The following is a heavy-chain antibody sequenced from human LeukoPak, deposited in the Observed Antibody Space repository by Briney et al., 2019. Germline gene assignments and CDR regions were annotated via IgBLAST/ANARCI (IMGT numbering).Heavy chain of an antibody. CDR1: GGSISSYY. D-gene: IGHD5-12*01. Sequence: SETLSLTCTVSGGSISSYYWSWIRQPPGKGLEWFGYIYYSGSNNYNPSLKSRVTISVDTSKNQFSLKLSSVTAADTAVYYCASTGYSGYDPFDYWGQGTLVTVSS. V-gene: IGHV4-59*01. CDR2: IYYSGSN. J-gene: IGHJ4*02. CDR3: ASTGYSGYDPFDY.